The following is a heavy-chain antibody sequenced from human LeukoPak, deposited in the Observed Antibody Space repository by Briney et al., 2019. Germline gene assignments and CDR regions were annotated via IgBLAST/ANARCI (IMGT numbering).Heavy chain of an antibody. CDR2: IIPILGIA. D-gene: IGHD3-22*01. V-gene: IGHV1-69*04. J-gene: IGHJ3*02. Sequence: ASVKVSCKASGGTFSSYAISWVRQAPGQGLEWMGRIIPILGIANYAQKFQGRVTMTRDTSTSTVYMELSSLRSEDTAVYYCARVGLIDPNAFDIWGQGTMVTVSS. CDR1: GGTFSSYA. CDR3: ARVGLIDPNAFDI.